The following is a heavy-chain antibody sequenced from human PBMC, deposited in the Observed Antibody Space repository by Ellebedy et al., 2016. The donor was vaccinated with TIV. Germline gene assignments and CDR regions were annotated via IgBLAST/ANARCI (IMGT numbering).Heavy chain of an antibody. D-gene: IGHD3-3*01. Sequence: ASVKVSXKASGYTFSLYDINWVRQATGQGLEWMGWINPNNVKTGYAQSFQGRVTMTWNTSLSTAYMELSSLRSEDTAMYYCAGGLRASSSLESWGHGTQVTVSS. CDR2: INPNNVKT. J-gene: IGHJ5*01. V-gene: IGHV1-8*01. CDR3: AGGLRASSSLES. CDR1: GYTFSLYD.